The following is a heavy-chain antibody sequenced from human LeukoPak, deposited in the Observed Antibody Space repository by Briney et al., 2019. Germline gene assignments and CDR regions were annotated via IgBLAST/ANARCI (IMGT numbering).Heavy chain of an antibody. Sequence: SVKVSCKASGATFTTYAIIWVRQAPGQGLEWMGGIIPVFGTANYAQRFQGRVTITTDESTSTAYMELRSLRSDDTAVYYCARYRGLPPGNWFDPWGQGTLVTVSS. CDR1: GATFTTYA. D-gene: IGHD1-26*01. CDR3: ARYRGLPPGNWFDP. J-gene: IGHJ5*02. V-gene: IGHV1-69*05. CDR2: IIPVFGTA.